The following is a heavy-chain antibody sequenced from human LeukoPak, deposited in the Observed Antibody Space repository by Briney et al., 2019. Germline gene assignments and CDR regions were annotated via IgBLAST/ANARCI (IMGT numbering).Heavy chain of an antibody. V-gene: IGHV4-59*11. D-gene: IGHD3-3*01. CDR3: ARGIPVIWSGYYRGFGNWFDP. Sequence: SETLSLTCTVSGVSISSHYWSWIRQPPGKGLEWIGYIYNSGTIIYNPSLKSRVTISVDTSKNQFSLKLSSVTAADTAVYYCARGIPVIWSGYYRGFGNWFDPWGQGTLVTVSS. CDR1: GVSISSHY. CDR2: IYNSGTI. J-gene: IGHJ5*02.